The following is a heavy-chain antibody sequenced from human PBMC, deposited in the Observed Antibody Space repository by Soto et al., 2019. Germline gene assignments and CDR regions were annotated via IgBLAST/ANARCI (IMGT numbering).Heavy chain of an antibody. CDR2: ISAYRGNT. J-gene: IGHJ4*02. Sequence: QVQLVQSGAEVTKPGASVKVSCKASGYTSINYGISWVRQAPGQGLEWMGWISAYRGNTNYAQKFRGRITMTTDTSTSTVYMELRNLRSDDTAVYYCARDGEQWDQRDCDNWGQGTLVTVSS. D-gene: IGHD6-19*01. CDR3: ARDGEQWDQRDCDN. CDR1: GYTSINYG. V-gene: IGHV1-18*01.